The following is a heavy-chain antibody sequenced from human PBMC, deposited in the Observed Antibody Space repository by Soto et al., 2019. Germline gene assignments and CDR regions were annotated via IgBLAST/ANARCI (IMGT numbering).Heavy chain of an antibody. CDR2: IYYSGST. Sequence: SETLSLTCTVSGGSISSGDYYWSWIRQPPGKGLEWIGYIYYSGSTYYNPSLKSRVTISVDTSKNQFSLKLSSVTAADTAVYYCARAFRGTTMVRGTTAWFDPWGQGTLVTVSS. CDR3: ARAFRGTTMVRGTTAWFDP. V-gene: IGHV4-30-4*01. J-gene: IGHJ5*02. D-gene: IGHD3-10*01. CDR1: GGSISSGDYY.